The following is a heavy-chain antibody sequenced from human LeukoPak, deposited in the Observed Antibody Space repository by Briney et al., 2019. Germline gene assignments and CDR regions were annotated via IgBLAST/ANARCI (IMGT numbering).Heavy chain of an antibody. D-gene: IGHD6-13*01. CDR2: IYPGDSDT. J-gene: IGHJ4*02. V-gene: IGHV5-51*01. CDR1: GYSFTAYW. Sequence: GESLKISCVASGYSFTAYWIGWVRQMPGQGLEWMGLIYPGDSDTRYSPSFQGQVTISAVKSITTAYLQWSSLRASDTGMYYCARGDSSTWYEYWGQGTLVTVSS. CDR3: ARGDSSTWYEY.